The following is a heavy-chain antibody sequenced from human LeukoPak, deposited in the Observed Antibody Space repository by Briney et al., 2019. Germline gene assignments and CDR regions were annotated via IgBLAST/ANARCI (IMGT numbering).Heavy chain of an antibody. D-gene: IGHD3-10*01. CDR3: ARAEDYYGSGSYYFDY. CDR1: GYTFTTYY. V-gene: IGHV1-46*01. CDR2: INPSSGST. J-gene: IGHJ4*02. Sequence: GASVKLSCKASGYTFTTYYMHWVRHAPAQGLEWMGIINPSSGSTNYAQKFQGRVTMTRDTSTSTVSVELRSLRSEDTAVYYCARAEDYYGSGSYYFDYWGQGTLVTVSS.